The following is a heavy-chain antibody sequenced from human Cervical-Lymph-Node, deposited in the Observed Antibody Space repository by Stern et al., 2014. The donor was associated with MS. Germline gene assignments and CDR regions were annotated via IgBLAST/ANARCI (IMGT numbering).Heavy chain of an antibody. D-gene: IGHD6-6*01. Sequence: QVQLVESGPGLVKPSETLSLTCTVSGGSTSSYYWSWIRQPPGKGLEWIGYISSSGGTKYNPSLKSRVTISADTSKNQFALNLSSVTAADAAVYYCARGYTTSSGRPDYWGQGTLVTVST. V-gene: IGHV4-59*08. CDR1: GGSTSSYY. CDR3: ARGYTTSSGRPDY. CDR2: ISSSGGT. J-gene: IGHJ4*02.